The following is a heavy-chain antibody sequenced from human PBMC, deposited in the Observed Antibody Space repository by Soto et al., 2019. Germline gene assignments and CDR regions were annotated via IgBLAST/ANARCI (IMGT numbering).Heavy chain of an antibody. Sequence: QVQLVQSGAEVKKPGASVKVSCKSSGYTFSNYDINWVRQAPGQGLEWMGWMSPNSGNTGYAQKFQGRVTMTRDTSKNTAYMELRSLTSDDTALYYCARLFQDHRGYTYLFDYWGQGTLVTVSS. V-gene: IGHV1-8*01. CDR3: ARLFQDHRGYTYLFDY. J-gene: IGHJ4*02. D-gene: IGHD2-2*02. CDR1: GYTFSNYD. CDR2: MSPNSGNT.